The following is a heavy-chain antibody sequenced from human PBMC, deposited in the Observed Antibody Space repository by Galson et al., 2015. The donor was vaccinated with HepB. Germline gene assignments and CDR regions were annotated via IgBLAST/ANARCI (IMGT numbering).Heavy chain of an antibody. D-gene: IGHD6-19*01. V-gene: IGHV4-34*01. CDR1: GGSFSGYY. CDR2: INHSGST. J-gene: IGHJ5*02. Sequence: SLTCAVYGGSFSGYYWSWIRQPPGKGLEWIGEINHSGSTNYNPSLKSRVTISVDTSKNQFSLKLSSVTAADTAVYYCARGHGGWYGRNWFDPWGQGTLVTVSS. CDR3: ARGHGGWYGRNWFDP.